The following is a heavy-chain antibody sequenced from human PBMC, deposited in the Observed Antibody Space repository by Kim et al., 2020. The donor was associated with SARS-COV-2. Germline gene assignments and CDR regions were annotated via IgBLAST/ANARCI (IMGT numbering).Heavy chain of an antibody. D-gene: IGHD3-10*01. J-gene: IGHJ4*02. CDR3: ARPASGSGSSSFDY. Sequence: YEDPWTGRCTVSRDNAKNSLYLQMNSLRAEDTAVYYCARPASGSGSSSFDYWGQGTLVTVSS. V-gene: IGHV3-21*01.